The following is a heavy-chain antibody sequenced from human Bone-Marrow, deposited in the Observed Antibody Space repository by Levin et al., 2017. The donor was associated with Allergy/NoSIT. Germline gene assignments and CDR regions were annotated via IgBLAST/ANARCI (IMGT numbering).Heavy chain of an antibody. V-gene: IGHV4-61*09. CDR1: GVSITSGSYY. D-gene: IGHD2-21*01. CDR3: ARVLQYSYYYPDV. J-gene: IGHJ6*03. Sequence: SETLSLTCTVSGVSITSGSYYWSWIRQPAGKGLEWIGHSYTSGNITYNPSLKSRVTISLYTSKNQFSLKLRSVTAADTAVYYCARVLQYSYYYPDVWGKGTMVTVSS. CDR2: SYTSGNI.